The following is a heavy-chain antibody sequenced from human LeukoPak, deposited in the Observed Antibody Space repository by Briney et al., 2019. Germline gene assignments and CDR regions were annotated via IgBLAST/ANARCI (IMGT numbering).Heavy chain of an antibody. CDR2: INPSGGST. J-gene: IGHJ4*02. CDR3: ARDSFYYGSGSYYNDNHFDY. CDR1: GYTFTSYY. Sequence: ASVKVSCRASGYTFTSYYMHWVRQAPGQGLEWMGIINPSGGSTSYAQKFQGRVTMTRDTSTSTVYMELSSLRSEDTAVYYCARDSFYYGSGSYYNDNHFDYWGQGTLVTVSS. D-gene: IGHD3-10*01. V-gene: IGHV1-46*01.